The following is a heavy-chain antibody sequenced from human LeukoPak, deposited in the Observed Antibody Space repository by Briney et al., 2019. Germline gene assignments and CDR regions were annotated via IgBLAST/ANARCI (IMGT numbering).Heavy chain of an antibody. J-gene: IGHJ4*02. D-gene: IGHD6-13*01. CDR1: GGSISSYY. V-gene: IGHV4-39*07. CDR2: IYYSGST. CDR3: AREYPIAAARFFDY. Sequence: SETLSLTCTVSGGSISSYYWGWIRQPPGKGLEWIGSIYYSGSTYYNPSLKSRVTISVDTSKNQFSLKLSSVTAADTAVYYCAREYPIAAARFFDYWGQGTLVTVSS.